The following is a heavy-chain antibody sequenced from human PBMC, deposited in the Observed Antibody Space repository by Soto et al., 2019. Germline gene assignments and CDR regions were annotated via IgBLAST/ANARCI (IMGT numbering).Heavy chain of an antibody. CDR2: VSGDGETT. J-gene: IGHJ2*01. Sequence: EVQLLESGGGLVQPGGSLRLSCSGSGFTFNKYGMTWVRQAPGKGLEWVSSVSGDGETTYYADSVRGRFTISRDNSKDTVSVQMKSLRAEDTAVYYCAKEASVPSFGEFWFFDLWGRGTQVTVSS. CDR3: AKEASVPSFGEFWFFDL. CDR1: GFTFNKYG. V-gene: IGHV3-23*01. D-gene: IGHD3-10*01.